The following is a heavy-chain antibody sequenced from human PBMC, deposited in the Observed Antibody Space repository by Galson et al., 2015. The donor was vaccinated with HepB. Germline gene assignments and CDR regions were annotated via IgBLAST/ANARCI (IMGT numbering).Heavy chain of an antibody. CDR2: SDYSGTT. CDR3: ARGRRYSGMDV. CDR1: SGSISSGAYY. J-gene: IGHJ6*02. V-gene: IGHV4-31*02. D-gene: IGHD6-25*01. Sequence: TVSSGSISSGAYYWSWIRQHPGKGLVWLGYSDYSGTTYYHPPLKSRATISVDMSKNQFSLRLSSVTAVDTAVYYCARGRRYSGMDVWGQGTTVTVSS.